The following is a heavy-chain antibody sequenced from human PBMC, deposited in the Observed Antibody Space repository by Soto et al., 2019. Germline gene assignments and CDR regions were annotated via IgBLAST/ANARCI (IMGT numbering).Heavy chain of an antibody. D-gene: IGHD5-12*01. CDR1: GGSFSGYY. J-gene: IGHJ4*02. CDR2: INHSGST. CDR3: ARAKRWLQSDY. V-gene: IGHV4-34*01. Sequence: QVQLQQWGAGLLKPSETLSLTCAVYGGSFSGYYWSWIRQPPGKGLEWIGEINHSGSTNYNPSLKSRVTISVDTSKNQFSLKLSSVTAAYTAVYYCARAKRWLQSDYWGQGTLVTVSS.